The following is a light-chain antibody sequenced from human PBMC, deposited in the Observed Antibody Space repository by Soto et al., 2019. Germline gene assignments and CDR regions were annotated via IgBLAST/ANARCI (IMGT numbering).Light chain of an antibody. Sequence: EIVLTQSPATLSLSPGERATLSCRASQSVSSYLAWYQQKPGQAPSLLIYDASNRATGIPARFSGSGSGTDFTLPISSLEPEDVAVDYCQQRSNWPRGTFGQGTKVEIK. CDR2: DAS. CDR1: QSVSSY. V-gene: IGKV3-11*01. J-gene: IGKJ1*01. CDR3: QQRSNWPRGT.